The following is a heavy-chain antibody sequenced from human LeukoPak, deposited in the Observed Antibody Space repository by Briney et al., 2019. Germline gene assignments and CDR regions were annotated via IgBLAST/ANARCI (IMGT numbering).Heavy chain of an antibody. J-gene: IGHJ3*02. V-gene: IGHV4-30-4*01. CDR2: IYDSGST. CDR1: GASIRSGDYY. CDR3: ARDCSGGSCYGAFDI. D-gene: IGHD2-15*01. Sequence: SETLSLTCTVSGASIRSGDYYWGWLRQPPGQGLEWIGYIYDSGSTYYNPSLKSRITISVDTSENRFSLKLSSVTATDTAVYYCARDCSGGSCYGAFDIWGEGTMVTVSS.